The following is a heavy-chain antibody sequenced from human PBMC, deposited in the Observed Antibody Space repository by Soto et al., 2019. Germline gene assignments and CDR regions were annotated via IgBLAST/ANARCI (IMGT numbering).Heavy chain of an antibody. V-gene: IGHV3-33*01. J-gene: IGHJ4*02. CDR2: TWYDGSNK. Sequence: QVQLVESGGGVVQPGRSLRLSCAASGFSFSTFGMHWVRQAPGKGLEWVAVTWYDGSNKYYADSVKGRFTISRDNSKNTLDLQINSLRAEDTAMYYCARDLKASSGLGCDYWGQGTLVTVSA. D-gene: IGHD3-22*01. CDR3: ARDLKASSGLGCDY. CDR1: GFSFSTFG.